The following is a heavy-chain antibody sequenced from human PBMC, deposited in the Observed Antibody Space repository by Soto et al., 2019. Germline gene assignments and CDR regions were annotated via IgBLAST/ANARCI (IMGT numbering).Heavy chain of an antibody. D-gene: IGHD6-6*01. CDR3: ARGGGSSPFDY. CDR2: ISHRSLTI. J-gene: IGHJ4*02. Sequence: GGSLGLSCAASGFTFSDHYMAWFRQTPERGLEWLAYISHRSLTIYHARSVKDRFTISRDDATDSLYLQLNSLRVEDTAVYFCARGGGSSPFDYWGQGTVVTVSS. V-gene: IGHV3-11*01. CDR1: GFTFSDHY.